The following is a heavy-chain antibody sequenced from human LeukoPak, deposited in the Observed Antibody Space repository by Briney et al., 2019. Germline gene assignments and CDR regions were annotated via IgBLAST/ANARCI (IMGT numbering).Heavy chain of an antibody. D-gene: IGHD3-22*01. Sequence: GGSLRLSCAASGFTFSSFWMHWVRQAPGKGLEWVGRIKSKTDGGTTDYAAPVKGRFTISRDDSKNTLYLQMNSLRAEDTAVYYCAMGPYYYDSSGYYYWGQGTLVTVSS. CDR3: AMGPYYYDSSGYYY. CDR1: GFTFSSFW. J-gene: IGHJ4*02. V-gene: IGHV3-15*05. CDR2: IKSKTDGGTT.